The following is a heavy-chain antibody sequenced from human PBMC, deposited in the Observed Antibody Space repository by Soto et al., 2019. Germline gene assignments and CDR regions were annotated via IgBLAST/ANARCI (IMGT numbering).Heavy chain of an antibody. CDR2: ISSSSSTI. CDR1: GFTFSSYS. J-gene: IGHJ1*01. Sequence: EVQLVESGGGLVQPGGSLRLSCAASGFTFSSYSMNWVRQAPGKGLEWVSYISSSSSTIYYADSVKGRFTISRDNAKNSLYLQMNSLTAEDMAVYYCARAYGDYLAEYFRHWGQGTLVTVSS. D-gene: IGHD4-17*01. V-gene: IGHV3-48*01. CDR3: ARAYGDYLAEYFRH.